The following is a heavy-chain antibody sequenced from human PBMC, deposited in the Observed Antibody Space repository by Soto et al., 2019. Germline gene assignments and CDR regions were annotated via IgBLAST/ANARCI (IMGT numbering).Heavy chain of an antibody. V-gene: IGHV3-48*03. Sequence: GGSLRLSCAVSGFTFNSLEMDWVRQAPGKGLEWVSYISVSGGTIYYAPSVKGRFTISRDNAKNSLYLQMNSLRAEDTGIYYCTREGYGGTSDAFDIWGQGTVVTVSS. CDR1: GFTFNSLE. CDR2: ISVSGGTI. J-gene: IGHJ3*02. D-gene: IGHD2-15*01. CDR3: TREGYGGTSDAFDI.